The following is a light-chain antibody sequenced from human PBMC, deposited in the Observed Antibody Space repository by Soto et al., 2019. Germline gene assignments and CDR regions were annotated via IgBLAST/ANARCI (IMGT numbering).Light chain of an antibody. CDR2: YAS. CDR3: QQRTNWPRT. CDR1: QSVSSS. Sequence: EIVLTQSPATLSLSPGERATLSCRASQSVSSSLAWYRQKPGQPPSLLIYYASNRATGIPARFSGSGSGTDFTLTISSLEPEDFAVYYCQQRTNWPRTFGHGTKVEVK. J-gene: IGKJ1*01. V-gene: IGKV3-11*01.